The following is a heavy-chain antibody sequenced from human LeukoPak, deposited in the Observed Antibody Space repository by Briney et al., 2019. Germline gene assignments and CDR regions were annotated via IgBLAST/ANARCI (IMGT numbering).Heavy chain of an antibody. Sequence: PGGSLRLSCAASGFTVSNNYMSWVRQAPGKGLEWVSFIYGGGSTYYADSVKGRFTISRDNSKNALFLQMNSLRAEDTAVYYCARVGPGGDGHNYGYFDYWGQGTLVTVSS. CDR1: GFTVSNNY. D-gene: IGHD5-24*01. CDR2: IYGGGST. CDR3: ARVGPGGDGHNYGYFDY. V-gene: IGHV3-53*01. J-gene: IGHJ4*02.